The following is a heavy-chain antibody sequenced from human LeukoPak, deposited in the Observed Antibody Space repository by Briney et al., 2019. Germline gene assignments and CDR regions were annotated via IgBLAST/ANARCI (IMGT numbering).Heavy chain of an antibody. CDR3: ARAGGYSGYDNDAFDI. CDR2: INPNSGGT. J-gene: IGHJ3*02. CDR1: GYTFTGYY. D-gene: IGHD5-12*01. V-gene: IGHV1-2*02. Sequence: APVKVSCKASGYTFTGYYMHWVRQAPGQGLEWMGWINPNSGGTNYAQKFQGRVTMTRDTSISTAYMELSRLRSDDTAVYYCARAGGYSGYDNDAFDIWGQGTMVTVSS.